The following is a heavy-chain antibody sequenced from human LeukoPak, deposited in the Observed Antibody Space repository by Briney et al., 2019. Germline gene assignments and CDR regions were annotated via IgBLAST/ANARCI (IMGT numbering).Heavy chain of an antibody. CDR1: GYTFTGYY. J-gene: IGHJ4*02. D-gene: IGHD3-9*01. V-gene: IGHV1-2*02. CDR3: ARGDHYDVLTGFQTPSHLSDY. Sequence: GASVTVSCKASGYTFTGYYMHWVRQAPGQGLEWMGWINPNSGGTNYAQKFQGRVTMTRDTSISTAYMELSSLRSDDTAVYYCARGDHYDVLTGFQTPSHLSDYWGQGTLVTVSS. CDR2: INPNSGGT.